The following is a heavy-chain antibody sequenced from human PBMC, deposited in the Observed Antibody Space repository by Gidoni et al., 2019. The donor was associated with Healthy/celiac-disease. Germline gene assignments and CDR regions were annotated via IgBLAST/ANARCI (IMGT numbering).Heavy chain of an antibody. CDR2: ISYDGSNK. Sequence: QVQLVESGGGVVQPGRSLRLSCSASGFTFSRYAMHWVRQAPGKGLEWVAVISYDGSNKYYADSVKGRFTISRDNSKNTLYLQMNSLRAEDTAVYYCARDQDYGGKSAGYGMDVWGQGTTVTVSS. D-gene: IGHD4-17*01. J-gene: IGHJ6*02. V-gene: IGHV3-30*04. CDR1: GFTFSRYA. CDR3: ARDQDYGGKSAGYGMDV.